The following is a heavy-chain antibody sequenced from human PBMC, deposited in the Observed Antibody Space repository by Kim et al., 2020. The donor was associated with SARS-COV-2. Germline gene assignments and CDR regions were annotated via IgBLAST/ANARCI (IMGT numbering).Heavy chain of an antibody. J-gene: IGHJ5*02. D-gene: IGHD6-19*01. CDR1: GYTFTSYA. CDR2: INAGNGNT. V-gene: IGHV1-3*01. Sequence: ASVKVSCKASGYTFTSYAMHWVRQAPGQRLEWMGWINAGNGNTKYSQKFQGRVTMTRDTSASTNFMELSSLRSEDTAVYYCARGAVAGTSGGTNWFDPWGQGTLVTVSS. CDR3: ARGAVAGTSGGTNWFDP.